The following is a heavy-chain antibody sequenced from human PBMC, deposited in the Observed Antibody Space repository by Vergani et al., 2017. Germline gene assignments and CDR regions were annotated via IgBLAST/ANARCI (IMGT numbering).Heavy chain of an antibody. CDR1: GFTFSSYS. CDR2: ISRSSSTR. CDR3: ARDYYDSSGYSVDY. V-gene: IGHV3-48*01. J-gene: IGHJ4*02. D-gene: IGHD3-22*01. Sequence: EVQLVDSGGGLVQPGGSLRLSCAASGFTFSSYSMNWVRQAPGKGLEWGSYISRSSSTRYYADSVKGRFTISRDNAKNSLYLQMNSLRAEDTAVXYCARDYYDSSGYSVDYWGQGTLVTVSS.